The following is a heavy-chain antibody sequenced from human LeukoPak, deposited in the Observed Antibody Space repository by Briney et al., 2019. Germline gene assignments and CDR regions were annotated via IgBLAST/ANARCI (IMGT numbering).Heavy chain of an antibody. Sequence: PGRSLRLSCAASGFTFSSYAMHWVRQAPGKGLEWVAVISYDGSNKYYADSVKGRFTISRDNSKNTLYLQMNSLRAEDTAVYYCAKGSGGYCSGGSCFNFDYWGQGTLVTVSS. D-gene: IGHD2-15*01. J-gene: IGHJ4*02. CDR3: AKGSGGYCSGGSCFNFDY. V-gene: IGHV3-30-3*01. CDR2: ISYDGSNK. CDR1: GFTFSSYA.